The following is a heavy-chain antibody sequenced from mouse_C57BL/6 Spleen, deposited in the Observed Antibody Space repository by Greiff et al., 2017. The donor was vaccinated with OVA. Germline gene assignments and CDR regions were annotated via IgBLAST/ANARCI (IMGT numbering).Heavy chain of an antibody. CDR1: GYTFTEYT. J-gene: IGHJ1*03. CDR2: FYPGSGSI. V-gene: IGHV1-62-2*01. D-gene: IGHD1-1*01. Sequence: QVHVKQSGAELVKPGASVKLSCKASGYTFTEYTIHWVKQRSGQGLEWIGWFYPGSGSIKYNEKFKDKATLTADKSSSTVYMELSRLTSEDSAVYFCARHAYITTGPYWYFDVWGTGTTVTVSS. CDR3: ARHAYITTGPYWYFDV.